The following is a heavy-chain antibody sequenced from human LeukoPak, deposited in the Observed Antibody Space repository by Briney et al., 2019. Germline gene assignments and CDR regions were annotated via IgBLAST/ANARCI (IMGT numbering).Heavy chain of an antibody. CDR1: GFTFSNFA. CDR2: IRDSGATT. J-gene: IGHJ4*02. CDR3: AKEASGYGYYFDY. Sequence: PGGSLRLSCAVSGFTFSNFAMSWVRQAPGKGLEWVSVIRDSGATTFYADSVKGRFTTSRDNSKNTLYLQMNSLRAEDTAVYYCAKEASGYGYYFDYWGQGTLVTVSS. D-gene: IGHD3-10*01. V-gene: IGHV3-23*01.